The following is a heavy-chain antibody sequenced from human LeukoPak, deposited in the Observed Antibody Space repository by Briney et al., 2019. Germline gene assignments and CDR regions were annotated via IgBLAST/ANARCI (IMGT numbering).Heavy chain of an antibody. V-gene: IGHV3-33*01. J-gene: IGHJ4*02. CDR2: IWYDGSNK. CDR1: GFTFSSYG. D-gene: IGHD5-12*01. Sequence: GGSLRLSCAASGFTFSSYGMHWVRQAPGKGLEWVAVIWYDGSNKYYADSVKGRFTISRDNSKNTLYLQMNSLRAEDTAVYYCARDHLRGYSGYDFPDYWGQGTLVTVSS. CDR3: ARDHLRGYSGYDFPDY.